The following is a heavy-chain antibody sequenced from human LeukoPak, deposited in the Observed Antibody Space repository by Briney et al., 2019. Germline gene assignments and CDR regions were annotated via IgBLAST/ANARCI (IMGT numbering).Heavy chain of an antibody. CDR3: TTLFNDVASGFDS. CDR2: IRSKANSYAT. J-gene: IGHJ4*02. D-gene: IGHD2-8*01. V-gene: IGHV3-73*01. Sequence: TGGSLRLSCAASGFIFSASNMHWVRQASGKGLEWVGRIRSKANSYATGYAASVKGRFTISRDDSKSTSYLQMNSLKTEDTAIYYCTTLFNDVASGFDSWGQGTLVTVSS. CDR1: GFIFSASN.